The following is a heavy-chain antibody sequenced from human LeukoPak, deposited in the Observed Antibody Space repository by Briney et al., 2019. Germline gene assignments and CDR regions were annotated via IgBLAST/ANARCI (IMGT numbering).Heavy chain of an antibody. CDR2: IYYSGST. D-gene: IGHD4-17*01. J-gene: IGHJ4*02. CDR3: ARHSTVLSYFDY. Sequence: PSETLSLTCTGSGGSISSYYWSWIRQPPGKGLEWIGYIYYSGSTNHNPSLQSRVTISVDTSKNQFSLKLSSVTAADAAVYYCARHSTVLSYFDYWGQGTLVTVSS. V-gene: IGHV4-59*08. CDR1: GGSISSYY.